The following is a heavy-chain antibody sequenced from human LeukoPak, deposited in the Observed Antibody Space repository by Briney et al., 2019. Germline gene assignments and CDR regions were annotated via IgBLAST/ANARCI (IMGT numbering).Heavy chain of an antibody. CDR2: ISAYNGNT. D-gene: IGHD3-9*01. CDR1: GYTFTSYG. Sequence: GASVKVSCKASGYTFTSYGISWVRQAPGQGLEWMGWISAYNGNTNYAQKLQGRVTMTTDTSTSTAYMELRSLRSDDTAVYYCARGPYYDILTGYQNFDYWGQGTLVTVSS. V-gene: IGHV1-18*01. CDR3: ARGPYYDILTGYQNFDY. J-gene: IGHJ4*02.